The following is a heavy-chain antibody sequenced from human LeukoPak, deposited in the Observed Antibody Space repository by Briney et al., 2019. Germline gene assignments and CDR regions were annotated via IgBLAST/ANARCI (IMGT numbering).Heavy chain of an antibody. D-gene: IGHD3-9*01. Sequence: GGSLRLSCAASGFTFTRHPMHWVRQAPGKGLEWVAVILQDGRERHYIDSVKGRFTISRDNSRNTLYLGMNGLSPGDTAVYYCVREPGPGYFDYWGRGTLVTVSS. CDR1: GFTFTRHP. V-gene: IGHV3-30*04. J-gene: IGHJ4*02. CDR3: VREPGPGYFDY. CDR2: ILQDGRER.